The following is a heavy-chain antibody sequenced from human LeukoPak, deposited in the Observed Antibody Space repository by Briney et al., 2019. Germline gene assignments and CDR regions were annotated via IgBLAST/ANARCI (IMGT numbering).Heavy chain of an antibody. V-gene: IGHV4-34*01. D-gene: IGHD1-14*01. CDR2: INHSGST. Sequence: SETLSLTCAVYGGSFSGYYWSWIRQPPGKGLEWIGEINHSGSTNYNPSLKSRVTISVDTSKNQFSLKLSSVTAADTAVYYCARDFLPDLTFDYWGQGTLVTVSS. J-gene: IGHJ4*02. CDR1: GGSFSGYY. CDR3: ARDFLPDLTFDY.